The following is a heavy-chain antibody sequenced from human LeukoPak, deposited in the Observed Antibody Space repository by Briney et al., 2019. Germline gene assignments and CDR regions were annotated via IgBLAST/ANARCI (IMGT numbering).Heavy chain of an antibody. CDR2: INWNSANA. CDR1: GFTFDDYA. Sequence: TGRSLRLSCAASGFTFDDYAMNWVRQAPGKGLEWVSGINWNSANAGYADSVKGRFTISRDNAKNSLYLQMNSLRAEDTAVYYCARDLWVLVTSHYFDYWGQGTLVTVSS. J-gene: IGHJ4*02. CDR3: ARDLWVLVTSHYFDY. V-gene: IGHV3-9*01. D-gene: IGHD2-21*02.